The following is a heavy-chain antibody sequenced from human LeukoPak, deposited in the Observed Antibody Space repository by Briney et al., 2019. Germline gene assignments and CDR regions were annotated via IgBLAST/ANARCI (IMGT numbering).Heavy chain of an antibody. Sequence: PSETLSLTCTVSGGSISSSSYYWGWIRQPPGKGLEWIGSIYYSGSTYYNPSLKSRVTTSVDTSKNQFSLKLSSVTAADTAVYYCARVGAWADYWGQGTLVTVSS. D-gene: IGHD1-26*01. J-gene: IGHJ4*02. V-gene: IGHV4-39*07. CDR1: GGSISSSSYY. CDR3: ARVGAWADY. CDR2: IYYSGST.